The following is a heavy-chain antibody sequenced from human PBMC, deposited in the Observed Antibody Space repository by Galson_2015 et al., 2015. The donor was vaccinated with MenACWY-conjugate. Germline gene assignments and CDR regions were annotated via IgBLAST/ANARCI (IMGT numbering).Heavy chain of an antibody. V-gene: IGHV3-23*01. D-gene: IGHD3-10*01. CDR3: ARHMGPSANSYWYGVDY. CDR2: INVSGGGT. Sequence: SLRLSCAGSGFAFSGYAMTWVRQAPGKGLKWVSTINVSGGGTHYADFVRGRVTISRDNSRNTVYLQMNSLRVDDTAVYYCARHMGPSANSYWYGVDYWGRGTLVTVSS. CDR1: GFAFSGYA. J-gene: IGHJ4*02.